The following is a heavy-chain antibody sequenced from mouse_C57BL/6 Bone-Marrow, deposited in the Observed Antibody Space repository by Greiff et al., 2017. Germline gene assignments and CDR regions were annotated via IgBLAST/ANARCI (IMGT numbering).Heavy chain of an antibody. CDR3: ASFITTVEGWDWFAY. V-gene: IGHV3-6*01. J-gene: IGHJ3*01. CDR2: ISYDGSN. D-gene: IGHD1-1*01. CDR1: GYSITSGYY. Sequence: EVQLQQSGPGLVKPSQSLSLTCSVTGYSITSGYYWNWIRQFPGNKLEWMGYISYDGSNNYNPSLKNRISITRDTSKNQFFLKLNSVTTEDTATYYCASFITTVEGWDWFAYWGQGTLVTVSA.